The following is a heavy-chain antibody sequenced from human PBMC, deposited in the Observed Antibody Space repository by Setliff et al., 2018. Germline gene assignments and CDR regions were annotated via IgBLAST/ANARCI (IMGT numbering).Heavy chain of an antibody. J-gene: IGHJ3*02. D-gene: IGHD3-16*01. CDR1: GGSIRSTNYY. CDR2: IYYNGTT. Sequence: KASETLSLTCTVSGGSIRSTNYYWGWIRQPPGKGLEWIGSIYYNGTTHFNPSLKSRVAISVDPSKNQLFLKLGSVTATDTAVYYCARPLEESFGGVRDSDAFDIWGQGTMVTVSS. V-gene: IGHV4-39*01. CDR3: ARPLEESFGGVRDSDAFDI.